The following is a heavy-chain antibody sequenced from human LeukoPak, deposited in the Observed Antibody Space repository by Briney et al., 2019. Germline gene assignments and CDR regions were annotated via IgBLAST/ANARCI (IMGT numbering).Heavy chain of an antibody. J-gene: IGHJ6*03. Sequence: PGGSLRLSCVASGFTVSSNYMNWVRQAPGKGLEWVSVIYSGGSIFYADSVKGRFTISRDNSKNTLYLQMNSLRAEDTAVYYCAKVPSGSYYQVYYYYMDVWGKGTTVTVSS. CDR2: IYSGGSI. V-gene: IGHV3-53*01. CDR3: AKVPSGSYYQVYYYYMDV. CDR1: GFTVSSNY. D-gene: IGHD1-26*01.